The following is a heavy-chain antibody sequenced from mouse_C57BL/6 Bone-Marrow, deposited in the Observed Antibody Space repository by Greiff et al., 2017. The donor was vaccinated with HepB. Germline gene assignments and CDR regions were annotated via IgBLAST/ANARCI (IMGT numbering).Heavy chain of an antibody. CDR3: ARWPTVDYYAMDY. D-gene: IGHD1-1*01. V-gene: IGHV1-55*01. J-gene: IGHJ4*01. CDR1: GYTFTSYW. CDR2: IYPGSGST. Sequence: QVQLQQSGAELVKPGASVKMSCKASGYTFTSYWITWVKQRPGQGLEWIGDIYPGSGSTNYNEKFKSKATLTVDTSSSTAYMQLSSLTSEDSAVYYCARWPTVDYYAMDYWGQGTSVTVSS.